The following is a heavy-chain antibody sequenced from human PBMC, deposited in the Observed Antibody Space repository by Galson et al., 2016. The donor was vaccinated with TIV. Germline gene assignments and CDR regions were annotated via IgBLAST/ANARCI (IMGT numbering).Heavy chain of an antibody. V-gene: IGHV3-23*01. CDR2: ISGSGGSK. J-gene: IGHJ6*02. CDR1: GLTFSDYA. D-gene: IGHD1-14*01. CDR3: ATFPPSVEQEPGSVYYHGLDV. Sequence: SLRLSCAASGLTFSDYAMSWVRQAPGKGLDWVSVISGSGGSKSYADFAKGRFTISRDNSKNMLYLQMNSLRVEDTAVYYCATFPPSVEQEPGSVYYHGLDVWGQGTTVTVS.